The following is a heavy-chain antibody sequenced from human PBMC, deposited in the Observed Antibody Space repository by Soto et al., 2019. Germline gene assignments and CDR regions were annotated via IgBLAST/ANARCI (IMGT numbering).Heavy chain of an antibody. CDR1: GFTFSSYS. J-gene: IGHJ3*02. D-gene: IGHD6-19*01. CDR2: ISSSSSTI. Sequence: EVQLVESGGGLVQPGGSLRLSCAASGFTFSSYSMNWVRQAPGKGLEWVSYISSSSSTIYYADSVKGRFTISRDNAKNSLYLQMNSLRGEDTAVYYCARASKRYSSGWSDAFDIFGQGTMVTVSS. V-gene: IGHV3-48*01. CDR3: ARASKRYSSGWSDAFDI.